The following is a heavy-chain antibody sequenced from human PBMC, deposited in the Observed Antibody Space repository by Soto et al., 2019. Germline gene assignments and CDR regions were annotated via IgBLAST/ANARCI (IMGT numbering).Heavy chain of an antibody. Sequence: QVQLQESGPGLVKPSETLSLTCTVSGGSISSYYWSWIRQPAGKGLQWIGRIYTSGSTNYNPSLKSRVTMPVDTSKNQFSLKLSSVTAADTAVYYCARACSSTSCYDVFDSWGQGTLVTVSS. CDR1: GGSISSYY. CDR2: IYTSGST. J-gene: IGHJ4*02. D-gene: IGHD2-2*01. CDR3: ARACSSTSCYDVFDS. V-gene: IGHV4-4*07.